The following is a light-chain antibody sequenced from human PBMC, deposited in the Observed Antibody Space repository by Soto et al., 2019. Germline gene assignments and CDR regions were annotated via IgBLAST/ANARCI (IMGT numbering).Light chain of an antibody. J-gene: IGKJ2*01. CDR2: GTS. Sequence: QMTESPCSLSASVGDRGSITCRTSQSISSYINWYQQKPGTAPKLLIYGTSILQSGVPSRFSGSGSGTDFTLTISSLQPEDFATYYCQQSYIIPPTFGQGTKVDSK. CDR3: QQSYIIPPT. CDR1: QSISSY. V-gene: IGKV1-39*01.